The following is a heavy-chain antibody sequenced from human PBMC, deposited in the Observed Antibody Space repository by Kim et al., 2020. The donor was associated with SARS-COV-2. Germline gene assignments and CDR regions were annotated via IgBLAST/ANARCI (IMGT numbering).Heavy chain of an antibody. V-gene: IGHV4-39*01. Sequence: RVTISVDTSKNQFSLKLSSVTAADTAVYYCARLDLGDFWSGYSEDDAFDIWGQGTMVTVSS. J-gene: IGHJ3*02. CDR3: ARLDLGDFWSGYSEDDAFDI. D-gene: IGHD3-3*01.